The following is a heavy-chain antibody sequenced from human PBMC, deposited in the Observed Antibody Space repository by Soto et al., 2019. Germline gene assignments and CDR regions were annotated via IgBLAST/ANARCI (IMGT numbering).Heavy chain of an antibody. D-gene: IGHD2-21*02. CDR1: GYTFTSYG. CDR3: ARGPPLCGGDCYPNFDY. J-gene: IGHJ4*02. Sequence: QVQLVQSGAEVKKPGASVKVSCKASGYTFTSYGISWVRQAPGQGLEWMGWISAYNGNTNYAQKLQGRVTMTTDTSXSXVYMELRSLRSDDTAVYYCARGPPLCGGDCYPNFDYWGQGTLVTVSS. CDR2: ISAYNGNT. V-gene: IGHV1-18*01.